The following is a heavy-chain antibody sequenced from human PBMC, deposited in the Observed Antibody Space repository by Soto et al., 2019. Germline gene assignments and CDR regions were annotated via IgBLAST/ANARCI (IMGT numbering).Heavy chain of an antibody. J-gene: IGHJ5*02. CDR1: GFTFSRYG. CDR3: ATENVDSAYYIDP. Sequence: QAQLVESGGGVVQPGRSLRLSCVTSGFTFSRYGIHWVRQAPGKGLEWVRIIWYDGSNTYYADSVKGRFTISRDNYDNTPSLPMNSLRVEDTAVSHCATENVDSAYYIDPCGQGTLVIVSS. V-gene: IGHV3-33*01. CDR2: IWYDGSNT. D-gene: IGHD1-26*01.